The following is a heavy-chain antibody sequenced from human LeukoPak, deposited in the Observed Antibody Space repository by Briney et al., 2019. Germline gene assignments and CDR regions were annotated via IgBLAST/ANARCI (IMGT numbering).Heavy chain of an antibody. CDR1: GGTFSSYA. J-gene: IGHJ3*02. Sequence: ASVTVSCKASGGTFSSYAISWVRQAPGQGLEWMGGIIPIFGTANYAQKFQGRVTITTDESTSTAYMELSSLRSEDTAVYYCARDSVVVPAANHRHGGAFDIWGQGTMVTVSS. CDR3: ARDSVVVPAANHRHGGAFDI. CDR2: IIPIFGTA. D-gene: IGHD2-2*01. V-gene: IGHV1-69*05.